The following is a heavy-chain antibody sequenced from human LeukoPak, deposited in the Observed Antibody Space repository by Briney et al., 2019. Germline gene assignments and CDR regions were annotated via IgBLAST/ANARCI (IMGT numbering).Heavy chain of an antibody. D-gene: IGHD1-1*01. CDR3: ARIRYSENIDY. J-gene: IGHJ4*02. Sequence: SETLSLTCTVSGGSINTGSYYWGWIRQPPGKGLEWIGSIYYSGSTYYNPSLKSRVTISVDTSKNQFSLKLSSVTAADTAVYYCARIRYSENIDYWGQGTLVTVSS. CDR1: GGSINTGSYY. V-gene: IGHV4-39*01. CDR2: IYYSGST.